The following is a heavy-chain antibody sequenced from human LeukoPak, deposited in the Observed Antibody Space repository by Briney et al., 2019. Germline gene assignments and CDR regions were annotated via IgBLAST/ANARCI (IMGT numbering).Heavy chain of an antibody. Sequence: GWSLRLSCAASGFTFSSYEMNWVRQAPGKGLEWVSYIASGGGANRFYSESVKGRFTISRDNAKNSLYLHMNSLRAEDTGVYYCARIGTTTRRPAGLDVWGQGTTVTVSS. CDR2: IASGGGANR. CDR3: ARIGTTTRRPAGLDV. J-gene: IGHJ6*02. V-gene: IGHV3-48*03. D-gene: IGHD2/OR15-2a*01. CDR1: GFTFSSYE.